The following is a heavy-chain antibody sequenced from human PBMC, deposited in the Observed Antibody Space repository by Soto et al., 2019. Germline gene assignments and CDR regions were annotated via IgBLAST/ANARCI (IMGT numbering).Heavy chain of an antibody. J-gene: IGHJ6*02. CDR3: ARDAYYDDYYGMDV. CDR2: IKQDGSEK. Sequence: GGSLRLSCAASGFTFSSYWMSWVRQAPGKGLEWVANIKQDGSEKYYVDSVKGRFTISRDNAKNSLYLQMNSLRAEDTAVYYCARDAYYDDYYGMDVWGQGTTVTVSS. CDR1: GFTFSSYW. V-gene: IGHV3-7*05.